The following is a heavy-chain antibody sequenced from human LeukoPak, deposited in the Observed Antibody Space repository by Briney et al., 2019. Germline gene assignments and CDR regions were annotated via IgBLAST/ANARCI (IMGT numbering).Heavy chain of an antibody. CDR1: GFTFSSYW. V-gene: IGHV3-7*01. J-gene: IGHJ6*03. Sequence: PGGSLRLSCAPSGFTFSSYWMSWVRQAPGKGLEWVANIRQDGSEIYYVDSVKGRFTISRDNAKNSLYLQMNSLRAEDTAVYYCARPGGYYYYYYLDVWGKGTTVTVSS. D-gene: IGHD2-15*01. CDR3: ARPGGYYYYYYLDV. CDR2: IRQDGSEI.